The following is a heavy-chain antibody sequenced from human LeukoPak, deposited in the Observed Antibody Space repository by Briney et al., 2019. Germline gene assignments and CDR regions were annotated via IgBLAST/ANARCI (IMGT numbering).Heavy chain of an antibody. J-gene: IGHJ4*02. CDR1: GGSISSYY. D-gene: IGHD6-13*01. CDR3: ARTPADWYNSSHFDY. Sequence: SETLSLTCTVSGGSISSYYWSWIWQPPGKGLEWIGYIYYSGSTNYNPSLKSRVTISVDTSKNQFSLKLSSVTAADTAVYYCARTPADWYNSSHFDYWGQGTLVTVSS. CDR2: IYYSGST. V-gene: IGHV4-59*01.